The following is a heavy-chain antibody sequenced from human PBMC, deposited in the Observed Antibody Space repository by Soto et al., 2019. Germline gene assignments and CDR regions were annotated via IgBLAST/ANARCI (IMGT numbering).Heavy chain of an antibody. CDR1: GGSISSSSYY. J-gene: IGHJ4*02. Sequence: PSETLSLTCTVSGGSISSSSYYWGWIRQPPGKGLEWIGSIYYSGSTYYNPSLKSRVTISVDTSKNQFSLKLSSVTAADTAVYYCARHDYGGNPIPYYFDYWGQGTLVTVSS. V-gene: IGHV4-39*01. CDR2: IYYSGST. CDR3: ARHDYGGNPIPYYFDY. D-gene: IGHD4-17*01.